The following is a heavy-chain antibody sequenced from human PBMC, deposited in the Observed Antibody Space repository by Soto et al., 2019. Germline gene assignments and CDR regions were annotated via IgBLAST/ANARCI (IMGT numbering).Heavy chain of an antibody. D-gene: IGHD5-12*01. CDR2: INSDGSST. V-gene: IGHV3-74*01. CDR3: ARAGSGYDYGYYYYYMDV. CDR1: GFTFSSYW. J-gene: IGHJ6*03. Sequence: GGSLRLSCAASGFTFSSYWMHWVRQAPGKGLVWVSRINSDGSSTSYADSVKGRFTISRDNAKNTLYLQMNSLRAEDTAVYYCARAGSGYDYGYYYYYMDVWGKGTTVTVSS.